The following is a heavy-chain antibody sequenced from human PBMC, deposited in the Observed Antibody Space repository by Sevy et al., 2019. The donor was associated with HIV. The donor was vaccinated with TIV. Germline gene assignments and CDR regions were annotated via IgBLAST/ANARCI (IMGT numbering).Heavy chain of an antibody. D-gene: IGHD3-16*02. CDR3: AKNKGITFGGIVAQYFDR. CDR1: GFTFNEYG. V-gene: IGHV3-20*04. Sequence: GGSLRLSCAVSGFTFNEYGMSWVRQVPGKGLEWVSGINWNGADTDYADSVKGRFTISRDNAKNSLYLEMNSLRAEDTALYFCAKNKGITFGGIVAQYFDRWGRGTLVTVSS. J-gene: IGHJ4*02. CDR2: INWNGADT.